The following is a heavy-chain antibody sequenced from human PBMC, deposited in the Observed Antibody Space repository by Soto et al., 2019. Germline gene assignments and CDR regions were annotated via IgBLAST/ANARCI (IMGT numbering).Heavy chain of an antibody. CDR1: GHSFTSYW. CDR2: IDPSDSYT. D-gene: IGHD6-6*01. Sequence: PGESLKISCNGSGHSFTSYWISGVRQMPGKGLEWMGRIDPSDSYTNYSPSFQGHVTISADKSLSTAYLQWSSLKASDTAMYYCARSQTGSSIADWGQGTLVTVSS. J-gene: IGHJ4*02. V-gene: IGHV5-10-1*01. CDR3: ARSQTGSSIAD.